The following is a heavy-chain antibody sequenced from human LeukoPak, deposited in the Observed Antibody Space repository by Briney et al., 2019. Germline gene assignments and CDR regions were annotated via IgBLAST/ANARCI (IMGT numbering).Heavy chain of an antibody. V-gene: IGHV3-23*01. Sequence: PGGSLRLSCAVSGYTFSNFAMNWVRQAPGKGLEWVSRISFHGGDSHYAESVKGRFIISRDNSKNTLYLQMNSLRAEDTALYYCAQEVDRYDGLDHWGQGTLVSVSS. CDR1: GYTFSNFA. CDR2: ISFHGGDS. CDR3: AQEVDRYDGLDH. J-gene: IGHJ4*02. D-gene: IGHD3-9*01.